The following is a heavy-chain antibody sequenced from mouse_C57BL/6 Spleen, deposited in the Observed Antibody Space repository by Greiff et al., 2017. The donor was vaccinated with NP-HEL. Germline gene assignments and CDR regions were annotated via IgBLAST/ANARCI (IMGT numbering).Heavy chain of an antibody. CDR3: TPITTVVDY. CDR2: IDPENGDT. V-gene: IGHV14-4*01. Sequence: DVKLQESGAELVRPGASVKLSCTASGFNIKDDYMHWVKQRPEQGLEWIGWIDPENGDTEYASKFQGKATITADTSSNTAYLQLSSLTSEDTAVYYCTPITTVVDYWGQGTTLTVSS. CDR1: GFNIKDDY. D-gene: IGHD1-1*01. J-gene: IGHJ2*01.